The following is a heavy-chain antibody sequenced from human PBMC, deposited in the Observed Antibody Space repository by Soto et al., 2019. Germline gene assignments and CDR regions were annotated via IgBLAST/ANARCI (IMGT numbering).Heavy chain of an antibody. Sequence: QVQLQESGPGLVKPSETLSLTCTVSGGSVSSGSYYWSWIRQPPGKGLEWIGYIYYSGSTNYNPSLKSRVTISVDTSKNQFSLKLSSVTAAETAVYYCAREGWELLGDAFDIWGQGTMVTVSS. D-gene: IGHD1-26*01. CDR2: IYYSGST. CDR3: AREGWELLGDAFDI. CDR1: GGSVSSGSYY. J-gene: IGHJ3*02. V-gene: IGHV4-61*01.